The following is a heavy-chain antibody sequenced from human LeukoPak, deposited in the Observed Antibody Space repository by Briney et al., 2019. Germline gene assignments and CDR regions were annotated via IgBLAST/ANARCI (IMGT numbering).Heavy chain of an antibody. CDR2: FDPEDGET. CDR1: GYTLTELS. Sequence: GASVKVSCKVSGYTLTELSIHWVRQAPGKGLEWMGGFDPEDGETIYAQKFQGRVTMTEDTSTDTAYMELSSLRSEDTAVYYCATVLWFGESKNWFDPWGQRTMVTVSS. CDR3: ATVLWFGESKNWFDP. V-gene: IGHV1-24*01. J-gene: IGHJ5*02. D-gene: IGHD3-10*01.